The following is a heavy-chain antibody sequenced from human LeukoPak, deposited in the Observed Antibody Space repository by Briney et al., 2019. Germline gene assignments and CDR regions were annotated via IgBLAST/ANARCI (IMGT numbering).Heavy chain of an antibody. CDR1: GFTFSSYS. V-gene: IGHV3-21*01. CDR2: ITSSSSYI. Sequence: KSGGSLRLSCAASGFTFSSYSMNWVRQAPGKGLEWVSSITSSSSYIYYADSVKGRFTISRDNARNSLYLQMNSLRAEDTAVYYCARFFCSGWSAEYFQHWGQGTLVTVSS. J-gene: IGHJ1*01. D-gene: IGHD6-19*01. CDR3: ARFFCSGWSAEYFQH.